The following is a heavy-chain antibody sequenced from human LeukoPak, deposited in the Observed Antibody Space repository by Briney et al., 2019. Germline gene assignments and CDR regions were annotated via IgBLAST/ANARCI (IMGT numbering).Heavy chain of an antibody. V-gene: IGHV1-2*04. CDR2: INPNRGGT. CDR3: ARGDIVGATSLYYFDY. D-gene: IGHD1-26*01. J-gene: IGHJ4*02. Sequence: ASVKVSCKASGYTFTGYYMHWVRQAPGQGLEWMGWINPNRGGTDYAQKFQGWVTMTRDTSISTAYMELSRLRSDDTAVYYCARGDIVGATSLYYFDYWGQGTLVTVSS. CDR1: GYTFTGYY.